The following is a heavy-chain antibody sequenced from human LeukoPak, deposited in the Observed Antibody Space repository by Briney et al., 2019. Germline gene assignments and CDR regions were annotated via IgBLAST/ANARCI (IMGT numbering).Heavy chain of an antibody. CDR1: GFTFSSYG. CDR2: ISYDGSNK. D-gene: IGHD6-19*01. V-gene: IGHV3-30*03. CDR3: ARVSSGWSRYFDY. J-gene: IGHJ4*02. Sequence: GRSLRLSCAASGFTFSSYGMHWVRQAPGKGLEWVAVISYDGSNKYYADSVKGRFTISRDNSKNTLYLQMNSLRAEDTAVYYCARVSSGWSRYFDYWGQGTLVTVSS.